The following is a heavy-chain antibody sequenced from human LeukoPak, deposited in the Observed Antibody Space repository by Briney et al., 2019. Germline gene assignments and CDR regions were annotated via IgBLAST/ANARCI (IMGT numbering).Heavy chain of an antibody. CDR1: GFTFSYFA. CDR3: ARDGIYSGSGTDWFDP. J-gene: IGHJ5*02. D-gene: IGHD3-10*01. V-gene: IGHV3-30*09. Sequence: GGSLRLSCAASGFTFSYFAMHWVRQASGKGLEWVALISYDGSNKLYADSVKGRFVISRDNFKNTLYLQMNSLRTDDTAVYYCARDGIYSGSGTDWFDPWGQGTLVTVSS. CDR2: ISYDGSNK.